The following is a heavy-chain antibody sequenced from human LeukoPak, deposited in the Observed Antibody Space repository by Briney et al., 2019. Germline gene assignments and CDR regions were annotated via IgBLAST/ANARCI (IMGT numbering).Heavy chain of an antibody. CDR2: ISSSSSSYI. Sequence: GGSLRLSCAASGFTFSSYSMNWVRQAPGKGLEWVSSISSSSSSYIYYADSVKGRFTISRDNAKNSLYLQMNSLRAEDTAVYYCAKVGDGSGSYYNVVWGQGTLVTVSS. CDR1: GFTFSSYS. D-gene: IGHD3-10*01. V-gene: IGHV3-21*04. J-gene: IGHJ4*02. CDR3: AKVGDGSGSYYNVV.